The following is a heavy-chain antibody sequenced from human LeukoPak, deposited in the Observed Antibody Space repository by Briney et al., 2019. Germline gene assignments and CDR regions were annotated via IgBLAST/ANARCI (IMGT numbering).Heavy chain of an antibody. CDR2: ISYDGSNK. V-gene: IGHV3-30*18. CDR1: GFTFSSYG. CDR3: AKDFDWLYYYYGMDV. J-gene: IGHJ6*04. Sequence: RGGSLRLSCAASGFTFSSYGMHWVRQAPGKGLEWVAVISYDGSNKYYADSVKGRFTISRDNSKNTLYLQMNSLRAEDTAVYYCAKDFDWLYYYYGMDVWGKGTTVTVSS. D-gene: IGHD3-9*01.